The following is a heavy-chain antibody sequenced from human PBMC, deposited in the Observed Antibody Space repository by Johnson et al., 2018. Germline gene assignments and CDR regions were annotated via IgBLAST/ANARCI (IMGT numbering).Heavy chain of an antibody. V-gene: IGHV3-9*01. Sequence: VQLVQSGGGLVQPGRSXRLYCAASGFTFDDYAMHWVRQAPGKGLEWVSGISWNSGSIGYADSVKGRFTISRDNAKNSLYLQINSLRAEDTAVYYCARDFATPGYSSGWSYYYYYMDVWGKGTTVTVSS. CDR3: ARDFATPGYSSGWSYYYYYMDV. CDR2: ISWNSGSI. D-gene: IGHD6-19*01. J-gene: IGHJ6*03. CDR1: GFTFDDYA.